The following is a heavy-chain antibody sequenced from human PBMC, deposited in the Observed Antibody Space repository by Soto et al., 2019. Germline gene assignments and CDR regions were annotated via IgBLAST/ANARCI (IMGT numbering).Heavy chain of an antibody. CDR1: GFSFSSYA. CDR2: ISGSGDST. CDR3: ARRSSGWYFDY. Sequence: EVQLLESGGGLVQPGGSLRLSCAASGFSFSSYAMNWVRQAPGKGLEWVSVISGSGDSTYYADSVKGRFTISRDNSKNTLYLQMISLRAEDTDVYYCARRSSGWYFDYWGQGTLVIVSS. J-gene: IGHJ4*02. D-gene: IGHD6-19*01. V-gene: IGHV3-23*01.